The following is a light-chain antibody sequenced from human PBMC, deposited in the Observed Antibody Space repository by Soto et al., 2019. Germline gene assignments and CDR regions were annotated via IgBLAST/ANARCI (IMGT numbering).Light chain of an antibody. CDR3: QQYGSSQET. Sequence: EIVLTQSPGTLSLXPRLXXTVXXIPSQSVSSSYLTWYQQKPGQAPRLLIYCASRRATGIPDRFSGSGSWTDFTLTISRLEPEDFAVYYCQQYGSSQETFGQGTKVDI. CDR2: CAS. J-gene: IGKJ1*01. V-gene: IGKV3-20*01. CDR1: QSVSSSY.